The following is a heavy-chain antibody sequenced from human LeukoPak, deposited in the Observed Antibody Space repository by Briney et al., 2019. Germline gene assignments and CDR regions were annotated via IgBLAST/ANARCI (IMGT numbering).Heavy chain of an antibody. J-gene: IGHJ3*02. CDR3: AKYSGWYAENAFDI. CDR1: GFTFSSYA. V-gene: IGHV3-30*04. CDR2: ISYDGSNK. D-gene: IGHD5-12*01. Sequence: PGGSLRLSCAASGFTFSSYAMHWVRQAPGKGLEWVAVISYDGSNKYYADSVKGRFTISRDNSKNTLYLPMNSLRAEDTAVYYCAKYSGWYAENAFDIWGQGTMVTVSS.